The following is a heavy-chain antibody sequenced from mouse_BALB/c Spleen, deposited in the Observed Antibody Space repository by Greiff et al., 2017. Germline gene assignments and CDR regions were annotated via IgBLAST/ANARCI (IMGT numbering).Heavy chain of an antibody. CDR3: AREKDYAMDY. J-gene: IGHJ4*01. V-gene: IGHV5-17*02. CDR2: ISSGSSTI. Sequence: EVMLVESGGGLVQPGGSRKLSCAASGFTFSSFGMHWVRQAPEKGLEWVAYISSGSSTIYYADTVKGRFTISRDNPKNTLFLQMTSLRSEDTAMYYCAREKDYAMDYWGQGTSVTVSS. CDR1: GFTFSSFG.